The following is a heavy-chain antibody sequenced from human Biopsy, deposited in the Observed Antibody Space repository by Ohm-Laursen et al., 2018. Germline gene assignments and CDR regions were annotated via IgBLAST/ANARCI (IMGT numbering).Heavy chain of an antibody. CDR1: GFTFSSYG. J-gene: IGHJ6*02. D-gene: IGHD3-10*01. Sequence: SLRLSCSAPGFTFSSYGIHWVRQAPGKGLEWVAVIWYDGSNKYSADSVKGRFSISRDNSKNTVYLQMNSLRAADTAVYYCARDRYYGSESYYSHYNMDVWGQGTTVTVSS. V-gene: IGHV3-33*01. CDR3: ARDRYYGSESYYSHYNMDV. CDR2: IWYDGSNK.